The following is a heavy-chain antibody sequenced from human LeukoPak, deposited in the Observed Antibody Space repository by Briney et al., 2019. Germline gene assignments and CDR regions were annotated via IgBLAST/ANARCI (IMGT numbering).Heavy chain of an antibody. CDR3: ARDFPPPDY. D-gene: IGHD3-3*01. Sequence: GGSLRLSCAASGFTVSSNYMSWVRQAPGKGLEWVSVIYSGGSSYYADSVKGRFTISRDNSKNTLYLQMNSLRTEDAAVYYCARDFPPPDYWGQGTLVTVSS. CDR2: IYSGGSS. J-gene: IGHJ4*02. V-gene: IGHV3-66*02. CDR1: GFTVSSNY.